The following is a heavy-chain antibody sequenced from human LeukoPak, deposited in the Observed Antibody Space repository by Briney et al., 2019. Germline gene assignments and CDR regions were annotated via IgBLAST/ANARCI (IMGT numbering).Heavy chain of an antibody. CDR3: ARDPYSGSYGNYYYYFMDV. Sequence: GGSLRLSCAASGYSFRRYNMNWVRQARGKGLEWVSSITSGSSYIYYADSVKGRFTISRDNAKNSLYLQMNSLRAEDTAVYYCARDPYSGSYGNYYYYFMDVWGKGTTVTISS. V-gene: IGHV3-21*01. CDR1: GYSFRRYN. J-gene: IGHJ6*03. CDR2: ITSGSSYI. D-gene: IGHD1-26*01.